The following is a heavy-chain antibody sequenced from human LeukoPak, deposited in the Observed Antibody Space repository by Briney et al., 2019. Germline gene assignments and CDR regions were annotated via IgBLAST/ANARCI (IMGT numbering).Heavy chain of an antibody. CDR3: AKDLSYSCDY. J-gene: IGHJ4*02. Sequence: GGSLRLSCAASGFSFRSNGMHWVRQAPGRGLEWGAYISYDGSTKYYADSVKGRFTVSRDNSKNTVCLQMNSLRTEDTAVYFCAKDLSYSCDYWGQGTLVTASS. CDR1: GFSFRSNG. CDR2: ISYDGSTK. V-gene: IGHV3-30*02. D-gene: IGHD3-16*02.